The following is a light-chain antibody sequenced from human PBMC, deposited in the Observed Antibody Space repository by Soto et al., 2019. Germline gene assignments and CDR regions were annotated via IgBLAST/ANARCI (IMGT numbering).Light chain of an antibody. CDR1: QSVSSY. V-gene: IGKV3-15*01. CDR2: GAS. Sequence: EIVLTQSPGTLSLSPCERATLSCRASQSVSSYLAWYQQKPGQAPRLLIYGASTRATGIPARFSGSGSGTEFTLTISSLQSEDFAVYYCQQYNNWPITFGQGTRLEIK. CDR3: QQYNNWPIT. J-gene: IGKJ5*01.